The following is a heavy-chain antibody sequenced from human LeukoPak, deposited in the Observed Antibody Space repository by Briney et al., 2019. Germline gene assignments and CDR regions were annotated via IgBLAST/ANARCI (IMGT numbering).Heavy chain of an antibody. CDR3: ASRSSTVATFLIHY. V-gene: IGHV1-2*02. J-gene: IGHJ4*02. Sequence: ASVKVSCKASGYTFAAYYMHWVRQAPGQGLEWMGWINPDSDVANYAQKFQGRVTLTRDTSISTAYMELSSLTSDDTAVYYCASRSSTVATFLIHYWGQGTMVTVSS. D-gene: IGHD5-12*01. CDR1: GYTFAAYY. CDR2: INPDSDVA.